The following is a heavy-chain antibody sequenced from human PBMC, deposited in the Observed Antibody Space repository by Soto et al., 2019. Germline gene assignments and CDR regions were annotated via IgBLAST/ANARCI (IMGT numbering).Heavy chain of an antibody. V-gene: IGHV4-31*03. D-gene: IGHD1-26*01. CDR1: GGSISSGGYY. CDR2: IYYSGST. Sequence: QVQLQDSGPGLVKPSQALSLTCTVSGGSISSGGYYWSWIRQHPGKGLEWIGYIYYSGSTYYNPSLKRRVTISVDTSKNQFSLKLSSVTAADTAVYYCARGELRFWFDPWGQGTLVTVSS. J-gene: IGHJ5*02. CDR3: ARGELRFWFDP.